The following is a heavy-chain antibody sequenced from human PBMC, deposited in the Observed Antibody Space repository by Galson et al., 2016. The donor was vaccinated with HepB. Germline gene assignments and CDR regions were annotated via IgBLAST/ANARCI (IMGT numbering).Heavy chain of an antibody. CDR2: IIPIFNTT. CDR3: TQWPTRTGLDF. J-gene: IGHJ4*02. Sequence: SVKVSCKASGGNFNNYVIYWVRQAPGRGLELMGRIIPIFNTTNYAQKFQGRVTITADESTSTAYLGLSSLTSEDTAVYYCTQWPTRTGLDFWDQGTLVTVSS. D-gene: IGHD3/OR15-3a*01. V-gene: IGHV1-69*13. CDR1: GGNFNNYV.